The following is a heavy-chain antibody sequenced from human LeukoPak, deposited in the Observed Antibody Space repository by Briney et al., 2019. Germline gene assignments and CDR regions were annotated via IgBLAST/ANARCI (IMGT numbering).Heavy chain of an antibody. J-gene: IGHJ4*02. Sequence: GGSLRLSCVASGFTFSNYAMSWVRQAPGKGLEWASAIVGSGATTYYADSVKGRFTISRDNSKNTLFLQMNSLRAEDTAVYYCAKWGDYDILTGYYDSDYWGQGALVTVSS. CDR3: AKWGDYDILTGYYDSDY. CDR1: GFTFSNYA. D-gene: IGHD3-9*01. CDR2: IVGSGATT. V-gene: IGHV3-23*01.